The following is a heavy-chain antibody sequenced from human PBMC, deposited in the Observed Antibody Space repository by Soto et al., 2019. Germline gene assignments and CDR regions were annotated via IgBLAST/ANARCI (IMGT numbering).Heavy chain of an antibody. Sequence: SETLSLTCAVSGGSFSNYYWTWIRQPPGAGQEWIGEVNDSGSTSYSPALKSRVTISVDSAKNHFSLILTSVTAADRAVYFCARCQYHGSAGFYTNRYFYGVDVWGQGTTVTVSS. D-gene: IGHD3-22*01. CDR3: ARCQYHGSAGFYTNRYFYGVDV. V-gene: IGHV4-34*01. J-gene: IGHJ6*02. CDR1: GGSFSNYY. CDR2: VNDSGST.